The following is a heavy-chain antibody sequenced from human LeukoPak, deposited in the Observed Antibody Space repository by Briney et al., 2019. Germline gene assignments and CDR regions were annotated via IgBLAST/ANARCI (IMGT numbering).Heavy chain of an antibody. V-gene: IGHV1-46*01. D-gene: IGHD2-21*02. Sequence: GASVKVSCKASGYTFTSYYMHWVRQAPGQGLEWMGIINPSGGSTSYAQKFQGRVTMTRDMSTSTVYMELSRLRSEDTAVYYCARHCRGACRFAYWGQGPLVTVSS. CDR1: GYTFTSYY. CDR3: ARHCRGACRFAY. J-gene: IGHJ4*02. CDR2: INPSGGST.